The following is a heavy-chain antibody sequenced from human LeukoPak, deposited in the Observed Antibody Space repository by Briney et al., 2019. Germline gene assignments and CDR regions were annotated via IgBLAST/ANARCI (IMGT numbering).Heavy chain of an antibody. J-gene: IGHJ4*02. CDR3: ATTGYASSWWRFDY. CDR2: INPNSGGT. V-gene: IGHV1-18*01. Sequence: VASVKVSCKASGYTFTSYGISWVRQAPGQGLEWMGWINPNSGGTNYAQKFQGRVTMTRDTSTSTVYMELSSLRSEDTAVYYCATTGYASSWWRFDYWGQGTLVTVSS. CDR1: GYTFTSYG. D-gene: IGHD6-13*01.